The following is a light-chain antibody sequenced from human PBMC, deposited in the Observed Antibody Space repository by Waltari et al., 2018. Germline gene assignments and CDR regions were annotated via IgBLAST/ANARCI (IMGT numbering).Light chain of an antibody. J-gene: IGKJ1*01. V-gene: IGKV4-1*01. CDR3: QQYYSTPQT. CDR2: WAS. Sequence: DIVMTQSPDSLAESLGERATINCKSSLSLLYSSNNKNYLAWYQQKPGQPPKLLIYWASTRESGVPDRFSGSGSGTDFTLTISSRQAEDVAVYYCQQYYSTPQTFGQGTKVEIK. CDR1: LSLLYSSNNKNY.